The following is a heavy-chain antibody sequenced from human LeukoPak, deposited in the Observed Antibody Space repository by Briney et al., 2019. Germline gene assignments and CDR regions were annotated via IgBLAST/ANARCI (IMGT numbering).Heavy chain of an antibody. CDR2: ISAYNGNT. CDR3: ARGSKVYPTYVDTAMVI. V-gene: IGHV1-18*01. J-gene: IGHJ4*02. D-gene: IGHD5-18*01. CDR1: GYTFTSYG. Sequence: ASVKVSCKASGYTFTSYGISWVRQAPGEGLEWMGWISAYNGNTNYAQKLQGRDTMTTDTSTSTAYMELRSLRSDDTAVYYCARGSKVYPTYVDTAMVIWGQGTLVTVAS.